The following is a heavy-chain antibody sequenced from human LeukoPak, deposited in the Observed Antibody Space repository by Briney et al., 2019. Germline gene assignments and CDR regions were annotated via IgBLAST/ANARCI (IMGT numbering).Heavy chain of an antibody. D-gene: IGHD3-16*01. V-gene: IGHV1-69*05. CDR1: GGTFSSYA. J-gene: IGHJ4*02. CDR3: ARGQHHPGGYYFDY. Sequence: SVKVSCKASGGTFSSYAISWVRQAPGQGLEWMGRIIPIFGTANYAQKFQGRVTITTDESTSTAHMELSSLRSEDMAVYYCARGQHHPGGYYFDYWGQGTLVTVSS. CDR2: IIPIFGTA.